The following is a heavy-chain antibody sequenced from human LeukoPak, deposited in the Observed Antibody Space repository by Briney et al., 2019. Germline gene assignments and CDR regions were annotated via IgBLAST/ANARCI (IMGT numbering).Heavy chain of an antibody. J-gene: IGHJ3*02. CDR3: ARVRDGYNDAYDI. CDR1: GYTFTSYD. V-gene: IGHV1-8*01. D-gene: IGHD5-24*01. CDR2: MNPNSGNT. Sequence: ASVKVSCKASGYTFTSYDINWVRQATGQGLEWLGWMNPNSGNTGYAQNFQGRVTLTRNTSIDTAYMELSSLRSEDTAVYYCARVRDGYNDAYDIWGQGTMVTVSS.